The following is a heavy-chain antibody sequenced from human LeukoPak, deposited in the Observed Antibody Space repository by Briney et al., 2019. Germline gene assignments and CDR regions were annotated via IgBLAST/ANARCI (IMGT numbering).Heavy chain of an antibody. D-gene: IGHD6-19*01. CDR3: ARDPLVAMAEDLFDH. CDR2: IKQDGSQI. V-gene: IGHV3-7*01. Sequence: PGGSLRLSCAASGFTFCNYDMSWGRQAPGKGLGWVANIKQDGSQIYYVDSVRGRFTISRDNAKNSLYLQMNSLRAGDTAVYYCARDPLVAMAEDLFDHWGQGTLVTVSS. CDR1: GFTFCNYD. J-gene: IGHJ4*02.